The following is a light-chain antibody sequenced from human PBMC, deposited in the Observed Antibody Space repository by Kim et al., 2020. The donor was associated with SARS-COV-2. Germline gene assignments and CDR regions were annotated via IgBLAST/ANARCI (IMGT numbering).Light chain of an antibody. CDR3: GADHGSGSKFVYL. Sequence: CTLSSGHSDYKVDWYQQRPGKGPRFVMRVGTGGIVGSKGDGIPDRFSVLGSGLNRYLTIKNIQEEDESDYHCGADHGSGSKFVYLFGGGTKLTVL. CDR2: VGTGGIVG. V-gene: IGLV9-49*01. CDR1: SGHSDYK. J-gene: IGLJ3*02.